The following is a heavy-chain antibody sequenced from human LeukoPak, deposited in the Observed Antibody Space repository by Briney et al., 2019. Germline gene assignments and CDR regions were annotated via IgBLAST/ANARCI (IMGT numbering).Heavy chain of an antibody. CDR1: GGSFSGYY. V-gene: IGHV4-34*01. CDR2: INHSGST. D-gene: IGHD3-22*01. CDR3: ARDQTRQYYYDSSGYYLSI. Sequence: PSETLSLTCAVYGGSFSGYYWSWIRQPPGKGLEWIGEINHSGSTNYNPSLKSRVTISVDTSKNQFSLKLSSVTAEDTAVYYCARDQTRQYYYDSSGYYLSIWGQGTMVTVSS. J-gene: IGHJ3*02.